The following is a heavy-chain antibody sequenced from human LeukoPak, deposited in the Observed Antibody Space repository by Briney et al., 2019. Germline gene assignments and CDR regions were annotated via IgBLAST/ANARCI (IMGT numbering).Heavy chain of an antibody. V-gene: IGHV1-18*01. J-gene: IGHJ5*02. Sequence: GASVKLSCKASGHTFTSYGISWGRQAPGHGLEWMGWISAYNGNTNYAQKLQGRVTMTTDTSTSTAYMELRSLRSDDTAVYYCARIMDIVGQSWGQGTLVTVSS. CDR1: GHTFTSYG. D-gene: IGHD2-2*03. CDR2: ISAYNGNT. CDR3: ARIMDIVGQS.